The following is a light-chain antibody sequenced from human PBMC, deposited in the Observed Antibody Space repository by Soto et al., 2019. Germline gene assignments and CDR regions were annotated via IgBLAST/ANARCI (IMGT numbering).Light chain of an antibody. CDR3: QQSYSTPPK. CDR1: QSISSY. V-gene: IGKV1-39*01. CDR2: AAS. J-gene: IGKJ1*01. Sequence: DIQMTHSPSSLSASVGDRVTITCRASQSISSYLNWYQQKPGKAPKLLIYAASSLQSGVPSRFSGSGSGTDFTLTISSLQPEDFATYYCQQSYSTPPKFGQGTKVDIK.